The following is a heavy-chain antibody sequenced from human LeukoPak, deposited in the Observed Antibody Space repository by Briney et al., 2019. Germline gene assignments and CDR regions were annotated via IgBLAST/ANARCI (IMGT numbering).Heavy chain of an antibody. CDR1: GGSISSYY. D-gene: IGHD6-25*01. V-gene: IGHV4-59*01. CDR3: ARPYSSGWRGAFDI. CDR2: IYYSGST. J-gene: IGHJ3*02. Sequence: SETLSLTCTVSGGSISSYYWSWIRQPPGKGLEWIGNIYYSGSTNYNPSLKSRVTISVDTSKNQFSLRLNSVTAADTAVYYCARPYSSGWRGAFDIWGQGTMLTVSS.